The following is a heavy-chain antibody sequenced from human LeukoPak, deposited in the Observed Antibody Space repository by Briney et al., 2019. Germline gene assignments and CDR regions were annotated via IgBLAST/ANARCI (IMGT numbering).Heavy chain of an antibody. CDR2: IYYSGST. CDR3: ARLLAEYSSSSGHYYYYGMDV. D-gene: IGHD6-6*01. Sequence: GSLRLSCAASGFTFSSYAMSWIRQPPGKGLEWIGSIYYSGSTYYNPSLKSRVTISVDTSKNQFSLKLSSVTAADTAVYYCARLLAEYSSSSGHYYYYGMDVWGQGTTVTVSS. V-gene: IGHV4-39*01. CDR1: GFTFSSYA. J-gene: IGHJ6*02.